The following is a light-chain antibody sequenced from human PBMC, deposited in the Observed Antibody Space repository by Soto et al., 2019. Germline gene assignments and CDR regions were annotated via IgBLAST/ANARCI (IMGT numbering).Light chain of an antibody. CDR3: AAWDDSLGGYV. J-gene: IGLJ1*01. Sequence: QSVLTQPTSASGTPGQRVTISCSGSSSNIGSNYVYWYQQLPGTAPKLLIYRNNQRPSGVPDRFSGSKSGTSASLAISGLRSEDEADYYCAAWDDSLGGYVFGTGTQLTVL. CDR2: RNN. V-gene: IGLV1-47*01. CDR1: SSNIGSNY.